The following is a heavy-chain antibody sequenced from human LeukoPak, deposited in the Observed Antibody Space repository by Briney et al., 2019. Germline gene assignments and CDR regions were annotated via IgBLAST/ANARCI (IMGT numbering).Heavy chain of an antibody. J-gene: IGHJ6*03. CDR3: ARGSGYYGSGSPYYYYYYMDV. CDR1: GGSISSYY. D-gene: IGHD3-10*01. CDR2: IYYSGST. Sequence: SETLSLTCTVSGGSISSYYWSWIRQPPGKGLEWIGYIYYSGSTNYNPSLKSRVTISVDTSKNQFSLKLSSVTAADTAVYYCARGSGYYGSGSPYYYYYYMDVWGKGTTVTISS. V-gene: IGHV4-59*01.